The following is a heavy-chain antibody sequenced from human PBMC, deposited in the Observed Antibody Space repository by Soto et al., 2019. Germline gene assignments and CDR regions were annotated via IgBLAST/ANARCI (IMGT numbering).Heavy chain of an antibody. CDR1: GFTFSSYA. D-gene: IGHD3-10*01. Sequence: GGSLRLSCAASGFTFSSYAMSWVRQAPGKGLEWVSAISGSGGSTYYAESVKGRFTISRDNSKNTLYLQMNSLRAEDTAVYYCAKDPKELLWFGEPSGFDPWGQGTLVTVSS. V-gene: IGHV3-23*01. CDR3: AKDPKELLWFGEPSGFDP. J-gene: IGHJ5*02. CDR2: ISGSGGST.